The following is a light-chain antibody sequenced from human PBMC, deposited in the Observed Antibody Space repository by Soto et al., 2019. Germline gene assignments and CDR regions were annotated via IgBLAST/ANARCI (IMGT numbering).Light chain of an antibody. CDR3: QQCGSSPWT. V-gene: IGKV3-20*01. CDR2: GTS. CDR1: QSVGRSY. J-gene: IGKJ1*01. Sequence: IVLTQSPGTLSLSPGDTATLSCRASQSVGRSYLRWYQKKPGQAPRLLLYGTSNRSNGIPVRFSGSGSGTDFTLTISRLEPEDCAVYYCQQCGSSPWTFGQGTKVEIK.